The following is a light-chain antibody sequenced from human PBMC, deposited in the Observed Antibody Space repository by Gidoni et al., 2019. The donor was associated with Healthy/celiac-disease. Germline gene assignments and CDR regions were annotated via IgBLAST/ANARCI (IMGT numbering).Light chain of an antibody. CDR3: QQYNSDSGT. Sequence: DIQMTQFPSTLSASVGDRVTITCRASQSMSSWLAWYQQKPGKAPKLLIYKASSLESGVSSRVSGSGSGTEFTLTISSRQPDDFATYYCQQYNSDSGTFGEGTKVEIK. V-gene: IGKV1-5*03. CDR1: QSMSSW. J-gene: IGKJ1*01. CDR2: KAS.